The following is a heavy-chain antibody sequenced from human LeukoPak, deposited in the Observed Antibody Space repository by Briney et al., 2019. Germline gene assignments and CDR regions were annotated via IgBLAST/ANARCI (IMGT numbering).Heavy chain of an antibody. V-gene: IGHV3-21*01. Sequence: GGSLRLSCAASGFTFSSYSMNWVPQAPGKGLEWVSSISSSSSYIYYADSVKGRFTISRDNAKNSLYLQMNSLRAEDTAVYYCARDNWSKYYFDYWGQGTLVTVSS. J-gene: IGHJ4*02. CDR3: ARDNWSKYYFDY. CDR1: GFTFSSYS. CDR2: ISSSSSYI. D-gene: IGHD1/OR15-1a*01.